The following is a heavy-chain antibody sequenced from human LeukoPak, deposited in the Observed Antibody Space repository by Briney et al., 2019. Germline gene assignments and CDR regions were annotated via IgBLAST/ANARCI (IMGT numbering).Heavy chain of an antibody. CDR2: IYPGDSDT. CDR3: ARQGFYCSGGSCYSDY. Sequence: GESLKISCKGSGYSFTSYWIGWVRQMPGKGLERMGIIYPGDSDTRYSPSFQGQVTISADKSISTAYLQWSSLQASDTAMYYCARQGFYCSGGSCYSDYWGQGTLVTVSS. V-gene: IGHV5-51*01. J-gene: IGHJ4*02. D-gene: IGHD2-15*01. CDR1: GYSFTSYW.